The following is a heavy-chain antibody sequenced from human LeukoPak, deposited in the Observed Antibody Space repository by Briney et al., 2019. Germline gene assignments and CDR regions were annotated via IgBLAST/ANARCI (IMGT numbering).Heavy chain of an antibody. V-gene: IGHV4-34*01. CDR3: ARYCSGGSCYFHYYYGMDV. CDR1: GGSFSGYY. Sequence: SETLSLTCAVYGGSFSGYYWSWIRQPPGKGLGWIGEINHSGSTNYNPSLKSRVTISVDTSKNQFSLKLSSVTAADTAVYYCARYCSGGSCYFHYYYGMDVWGQGTTVTVSS. CDR2: INHSGST. J-gene: IGHJ6*02. D-gene: IGHD2-15*01.